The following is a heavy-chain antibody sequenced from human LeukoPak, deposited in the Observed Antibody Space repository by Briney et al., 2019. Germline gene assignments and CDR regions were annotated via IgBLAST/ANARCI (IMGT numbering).Heavy chain of an antibody. D-gene: IGHD4-17*01. Sequence: GGSLRLSCAASGFTFSSYWMSWVRQAPGKGLEWVSVIYSGGSTYYADSVKGRFTISRDNSKNTLYLQMNSLRAEDTAVYYCARERTTVTMPNLRPQYYFDYWGQGTLVTVSS. CDR1: GFTFSSYW. V-gene: IGHV3-53*01. J-gene: IGHJ4*02. CDR3: ARERTTVTMPNLRPQYYFDY. CDR2: IYSGGST.